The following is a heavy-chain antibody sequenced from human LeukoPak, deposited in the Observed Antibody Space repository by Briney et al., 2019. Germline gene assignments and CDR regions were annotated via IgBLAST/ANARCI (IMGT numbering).Heavy chain of an antibody. CDR1: GFTFSSSA. CDR2: ISNNGGYT. CDR3: AKQLGYCSDGSCYFPY. D-gene: IGHD2-15*01. J-gene: IGHJ4*02. Sequence: PGGSLRLSCAASGFTFSSSAMSSVRQAPGEGLEWVSAISNNGGYTYYADSVQGRFTISRDNSKSTLCLQMNSLRAEDTAVYYCAKQLGYCSDGSCYFPYWGQGTLVTVSS. V-gene: IGHV3-23*01.